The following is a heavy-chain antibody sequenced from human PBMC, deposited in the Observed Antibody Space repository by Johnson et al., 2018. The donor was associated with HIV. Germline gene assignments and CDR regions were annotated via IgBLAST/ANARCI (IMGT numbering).Heavy chain of an antibody. CDR3: AKEEGIAAAGGAFDI. CDR1: GFTFDEYG. D-gene: IGHD6-13*01. V-gene: IGHV3-23*04. Sequence: VQLVESGGGVVQPGGSLRLSRTASGFTFDEYGMSWVRQAPGKGLEWVSAISGSGCSAYYADSVKGRFTISRDNSKNTLYLQMHSLRAEDTAVYYCAKEEGIAAAGGAFDIWGQGTMVTVSS. J-gene: IGHJ3*02. CDR2: ISGSGCSA.